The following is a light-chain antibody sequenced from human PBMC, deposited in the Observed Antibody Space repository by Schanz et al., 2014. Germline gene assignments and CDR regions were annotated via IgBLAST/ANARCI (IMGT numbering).Light chain of an antibody. J-gene: IGKJ2*01. CDR3: QQYHNRYT. Sequence: EIVLTQSPGTLSLSPGERATLSCRASQSVSSSYLAWYQQKPGQAPRLLIYDASTRATGIPARFSGSGSGTDFTLTIDSLEPEDFAVYFCQQYHNRYTFGQGTKLEIK. V-gene: IGKV3-20*01. CDR2: DAS. CDR1: QSVSSSY.